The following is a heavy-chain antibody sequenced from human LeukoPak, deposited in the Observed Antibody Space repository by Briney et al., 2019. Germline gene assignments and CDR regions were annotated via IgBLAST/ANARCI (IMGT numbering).Heavy chain of an antibody. Sequence: GGSLRLSCAASGFTFSDYYMSWIRQAPGKGLEWVSYISSSRSDTKYADSVKGRFTISRDNSKNTLYLQMNSLRVEDTAVYYCAKSSLQVTAVADRFDYWGQGTLVTVSS. V-gene: IGHV3-11*03. D-gene: IGHD6-19*01. CDR3: AKSSLQVTAVADRFDY. CDR2: ISSSRSDT. CDR1: GFTFSDYY. J-gene: IGHJ4*02.